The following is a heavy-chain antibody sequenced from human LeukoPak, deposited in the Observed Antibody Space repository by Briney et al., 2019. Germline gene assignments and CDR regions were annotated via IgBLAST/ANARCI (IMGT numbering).Heavy chain of an antibody. D-gene: IGHD2-21*02. V-gene: IGHV4-59*01. CDR1: GASISSYY. CDR3: ARGGLTAKDAFDI. J-gene: IGHJ3*02. Sequence: PSETLSLTCTVSGASISSYYWSWIRQPPGKGREWIELISSSGNTNYNPSLKSRVTISGDTSKNQFSLKVTSVTAADTAVYYCARGGLTAKDAFDIWGQGATVTVSS. CDR2: ISSSGNT.